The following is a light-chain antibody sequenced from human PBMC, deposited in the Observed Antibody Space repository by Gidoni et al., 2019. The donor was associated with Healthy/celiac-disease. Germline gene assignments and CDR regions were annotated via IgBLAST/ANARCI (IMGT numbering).Light chain of an antibody. CDR2: EVS. Sequence: QSALTQPPSASGSPGQSVTISCTVTSSDVGGYNYVSWYQHHPGQAPNLMISEVSKRPSGVPERFSGSKSGNTASLTVSGLQAEDEADYYCSSYAGSNNYVFGTGTKVTVL. CDR3: SSYAGSNNYV. V-gene: IGLV2-8*01. J-gene: IGLJ1*01. CDR1: SSDVGGYNY.